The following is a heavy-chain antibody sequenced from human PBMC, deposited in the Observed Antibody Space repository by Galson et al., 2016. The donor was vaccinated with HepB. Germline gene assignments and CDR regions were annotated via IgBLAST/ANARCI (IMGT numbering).Heavy chain of an antibody. V-gene: IGHV1-3*01. CDR1: GYTFSNYA. J-gene: IGHJ4*02. CDR2: INAGTGDT. CDR3: ARDPQPYCTSGWFFDH. D-gene: IGHD6-19*01. Sequence: SVKVSCKASGYTFSNYAIHWVRQAPGQRLEWMGWINAGTGDTKYSQKFQHRITVTSDTSATTAYMELTSLRSEDTAVYYCARDPQPYCTSGWFFDHWGQGSLVTVSS.